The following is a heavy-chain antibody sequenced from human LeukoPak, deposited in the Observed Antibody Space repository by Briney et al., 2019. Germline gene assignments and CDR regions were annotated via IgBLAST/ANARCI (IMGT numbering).Heavy chain of an antibody. D-gene: IGHD3-22*01. CDR3: ARDLWNFYDDSGYNRDFDS. CDR1: TSR. J-gene: IGHJ5*01. V-gene: IGHV1-18*01. Sequence: TSRISCVRQAPGQGLGRMGWIGTYGGDTYYAQKFQSRITVSRDTSTRTVYMELRNLRSDDTAVYYCARDLWNFYDDSGYNRDFDSWGQGTLVTVSS. CDR2: IGTYGGDT.